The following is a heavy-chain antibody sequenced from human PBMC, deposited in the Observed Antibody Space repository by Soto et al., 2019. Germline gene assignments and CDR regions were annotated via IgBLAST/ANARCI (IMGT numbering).Heavy chain of an antibody. CDR3: AKFDYDILTGYPGWFDP. CDR2: ISGSGGST. CDR1: GFTFSSYA. Sequence: GGSLRLSCAASGFTFSSYAMSWVRQAPGKGLEWVSAISGSGGSTYYADSVKGRFTISRDNSKNTLYLQMNSLRAEDTAVYYCAKFDYDILTGYPGWFDPCGQGTLVTVSS. V-gene: IGHV3-23*01. D-gene: IGHD3-9*01. J-gene: IGHJ5*02.